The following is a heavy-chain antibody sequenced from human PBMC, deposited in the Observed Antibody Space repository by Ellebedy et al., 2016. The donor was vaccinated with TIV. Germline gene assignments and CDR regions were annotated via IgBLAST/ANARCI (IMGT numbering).Heavy chain of an antibody. CDR1: RGTFNTFV. J-gene: IGHJ3*02. Sequence: SVKVSXKASRGTFNTFVFNWVRQAPGQGLEWMGRIIPLLDVPNYAQKFEGRVTITADKSTGTAYMDLSSLTSDDTAIYYCARLDRYDAFDIWGQGTMVTVSS. V-gene: IGHV1-69*04. D-gene: IGHD5/OR15-5a*01. CDR3: ARLDRYDAFDI. CDR2: IIPLLDVP.